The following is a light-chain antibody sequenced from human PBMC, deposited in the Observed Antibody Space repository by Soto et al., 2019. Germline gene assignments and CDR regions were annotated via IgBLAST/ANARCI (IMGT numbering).Light chain of an antibody. CDR1: QGISSH. CDR3: QQVNSFPST. CDR2: AAS. Sequence: IQLTQSPSSLSASVGDRVTITCRASQGISSHLAWYQQKPGKAPKLLIYAASTLQTGVPSRFSGGGSGTDFTLTLSSLQPEDVATYYCQQVNSFPSTFGQGTRLEIK. J-gene: IGKJ5*01. V-gene: IGKV1-9*01.